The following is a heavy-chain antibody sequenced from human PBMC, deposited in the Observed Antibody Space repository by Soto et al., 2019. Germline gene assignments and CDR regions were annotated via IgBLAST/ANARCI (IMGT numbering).Heavy chain of an antibody. D-gene: IGHD2-2*02. CDR1: GGTFSSYA. CDR3: ARLYCSSTSCYKGMHYYYGMDV. V-gene: IGHV1-69*01. J-gene: IGHJ6*02. CDR2: IIPIFGTA. Sequence: QVQLVQSGAEVKKPGSSVKVSCKASGGTFSSYAISWVRQAPGQGLEWMGGIIPIFGTANYAQKFQGRVTITADESTSTAYMELSSLRSEDTAVYYCARLYCSSTSCYKGMHYYYGMDVWGQGTTVTVSS.